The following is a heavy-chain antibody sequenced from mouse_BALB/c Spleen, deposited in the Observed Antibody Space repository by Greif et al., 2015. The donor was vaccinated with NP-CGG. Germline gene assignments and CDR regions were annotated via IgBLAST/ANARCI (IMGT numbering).Heavy chain of an antibody. CDR2: IYPGSGNT. J-gene: IGHJ4*01. D-gene: IGHD4-1*01. CDR1: GYTFTDYY. Sequence: VQLQESGPELVKPGASVEISCKASGYTFTDYYINWVNQKPGQGLEWIGWIYPGSGNTKYNEKFKGKATLTVDTSSSTAYVQSSSLTSEDTAVYFCARRTGTEAMDYWGQGTSVTVSS. CDR3: ARRTGTEAMDY. V-gene: IGHV1-84*02.